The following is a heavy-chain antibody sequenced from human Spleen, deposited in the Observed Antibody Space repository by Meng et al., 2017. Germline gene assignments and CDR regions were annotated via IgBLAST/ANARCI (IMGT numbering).Heavy chain of an antibody. V-gene: IGHV1-18*01. CDR1: DYTSASYG. Sequence: QAQLLQSGAEVKKPGASVWVSCKASDYTSASYGISWFRQAPGQGLEWMGWFVNYRDTYPAPKFQHRVTMTTDTLTNTVFMELRSLTPDDTAVYYCVRVTPGRSYCNYWGQGTLVTVSS. D-gene: IGHD3-10*01. J-gene: IGHJ4*02. CDR3: VRVTPGRSYCNY. CDR2: FVNYRDT.